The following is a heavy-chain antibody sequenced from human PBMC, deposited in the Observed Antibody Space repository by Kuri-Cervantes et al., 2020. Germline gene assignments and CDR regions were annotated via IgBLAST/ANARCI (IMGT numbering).Heavy chain of an antibody. CDR2: ISGSGGST. V-gene: IGHV3-23*01. Sequence: GESLKISCAASGFTFSSYGMHWVRQAPGKGLEWVSAISGSGGSTYYADSVKGRFTISRDNSKNTLYLQMNSLRAEDTAVYYCAKEGIRTIFGVGEYYFDYWGQGTLVTVSS. J-gene: IGHJ4*02. CDR1: GFTFSSYG. CDR3: AKEGIRTIFGVGEYYFDY. D-gene: IGHD3-3*01.